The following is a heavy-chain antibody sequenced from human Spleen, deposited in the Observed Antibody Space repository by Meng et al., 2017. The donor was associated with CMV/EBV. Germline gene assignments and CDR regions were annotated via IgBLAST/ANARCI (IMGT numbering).Heavy chain of an antibody. CDR2: ISYSGIT. V-gene: IGHV4-39*07. D-gene: IGHD2-2*01. Sequence: WVRQPPGKGLEWIGSISYSGITYHNPSLRSRLTISVDTSRNQISLILNSVTAADTAVYYCARGSEQYQLPSGGPPRYWGQGTLVTVSS. J-gene: IGHJ4*02. CDR3: ARGSEQYQLPSGGPPRY.